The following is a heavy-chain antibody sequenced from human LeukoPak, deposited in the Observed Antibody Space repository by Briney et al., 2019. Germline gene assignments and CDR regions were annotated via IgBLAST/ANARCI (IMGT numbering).Heavy chain of an antibody. CDR2: ISWNSGSI. Sequence: GGSLRLSCAASGFTFDDYAMHWVRQAPGRGLEWVSGISWNSGSIGYADSVKGWFTISRDNAKNSLYLQMNSLRAEDTALYYCAKDIRPLTMIVVVTIDYWGQGTLVTVSS. CDR1: GFTFDDYA. V-gene: IGHV3-9*01. D-gene: IGHD3-22*01. CDR3: AKDIRPLTMIVVVTIDY. J-gene: IGHJ4*02.